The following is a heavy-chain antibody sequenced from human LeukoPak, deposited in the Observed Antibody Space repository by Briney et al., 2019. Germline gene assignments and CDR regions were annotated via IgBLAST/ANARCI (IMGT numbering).Heavy chain of an antibody. CDR2: ISGGGDST. CDR3: AKPYYGSGSYYNYLDY. J-gene: IGHJ4*02. D-gene: IGHD3-10*01. CDR1: GFTFRSYA. V-gene: IGHV3-23*01. Sequence: PGGSLRLSCAASGFTFRSYAMSWVRQAPGKGLEWVSAISGGGDSTNYADSVKGRFTISRDNSKNTLYLQMNSLRAEDTAVYYCAKPYYGSGSYYNYLDYWGQGTLVTVSS.